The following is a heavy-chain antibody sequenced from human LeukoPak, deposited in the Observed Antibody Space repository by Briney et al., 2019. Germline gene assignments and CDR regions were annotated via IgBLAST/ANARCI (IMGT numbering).Heavy chain of an antibody. D-gene: IGHD3-10*01. V-gene: IGHV1-2*02. J-gene: IGHJ5*02. CDR1: GYTFTGYY. CDR3: ARDLAYGSGQHWFDR. CDR2: INPNSSGT. Sequence: ASLTVSCKASGYTFTGYYMHWVRQAPGQGLEWMGCINPNSSGTNYAQKVQGRVTMTRDTSISTAYMELSRLRSDDTAVYYCARDLAYGSGQHWFDRWGQGTLVTVSS.